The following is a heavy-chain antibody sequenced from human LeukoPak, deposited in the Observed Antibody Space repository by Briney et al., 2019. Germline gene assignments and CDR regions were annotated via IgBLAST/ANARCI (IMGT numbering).Heavy chain of an antibody. J-gene: IGHJ3*02. CDR1: GFTLSSYA. CDR2: ISGNAGST. V-gene: IGHV3-23*01. Sequence: GGSLRLSCAASGFTLSSYAMSWVRQAPGKGLEWVSLISGNAGSTYYADSVKGRFTISRDNSKNTLYLQMNSLRAEDTAMYYCARDPDAFDIWGQGTMVTVSS. CDR3: ARDPDAFDI.